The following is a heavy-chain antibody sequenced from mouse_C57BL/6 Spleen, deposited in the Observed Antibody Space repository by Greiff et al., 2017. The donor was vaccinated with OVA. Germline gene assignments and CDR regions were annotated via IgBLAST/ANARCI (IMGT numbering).Heavy chain of an antibody. J-gene: IGHJ3*01. D-gene: IGHD1-1*02. CDR3: TRRWFPPGFAY. V-gene: IGHV6-6*01. Sequence: EVQGVESGGGLVQPGGSMKLSCAASGFTFSDAWMDWVRQSPEKGLEWVAEIRNKANNHATYYAESVKGRFTISRDDSKSSVYLQMNSLRAEDTGIYYCTRRWFPPGFAYWGQGTLVTVSA. CDR2: IRNKANNHAT. CDR1: GFTFSDAW.